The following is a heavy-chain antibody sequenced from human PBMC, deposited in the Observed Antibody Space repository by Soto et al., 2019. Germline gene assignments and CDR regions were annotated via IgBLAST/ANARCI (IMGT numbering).Heavy chain of an antibody. D-gene: IGHD3-16*01. CDR1: GFEFSGYY. V-gene: IGHV3-11*01. CDR3: AKSLYAFAPFDY. Sequence: GGSLRLSCAASGFEFSGYYMTWIRQAPGKGLEWVSYINSRGSHIYYADSVKGRFTISRDNARGSLYLGLNSLRVEDAAVYYCAKSLYAFAPFDYWGQGTLVTVSS. CDR2: INSRGSHI. J-gene: IGHJ4*02.